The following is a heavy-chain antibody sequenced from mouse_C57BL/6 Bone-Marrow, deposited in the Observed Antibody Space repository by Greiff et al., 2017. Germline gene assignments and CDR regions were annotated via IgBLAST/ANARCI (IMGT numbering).Heavy chain of an antibody. Sequence: VQLQQSGPELVKPGASVKIPCTASGYTFTDYNMDWVKQSHGKSLEWIGDINPNNGGTIYNQKFKGKATLTVDKSSSTAYMELRSLTSEDTAVYYCARCGYYVTGGYFDVWGTGTTVTVSS. CDR1: GYTFTDYN. V-gene: IGHV1-18*01. CDR2: INPNNGGT. CDR3: ARCGYYVTGGYFDV. D-gene: IGHD1-1*01. J-gene: IGHJ1*03.